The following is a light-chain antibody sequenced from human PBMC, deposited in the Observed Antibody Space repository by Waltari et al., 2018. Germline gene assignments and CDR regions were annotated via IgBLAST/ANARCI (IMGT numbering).Light chain of an antibody. J-gene: IGLJ2*01. CDR3: SSYTSSSVV. Sequence: QSALTPPASVSGSPGQAITIPCTGTSSDVGGYNYVSWYQQPPGKAPKLMIYDVSKRPSGVSNRFSGSKSGNTASLTISGLQAEDEADYYCSSYTSSSVVFGGGTKLTVL. CDR2: DVS. CDR1: SSDVGGYNY. V-gene: IGLV2-14*01.